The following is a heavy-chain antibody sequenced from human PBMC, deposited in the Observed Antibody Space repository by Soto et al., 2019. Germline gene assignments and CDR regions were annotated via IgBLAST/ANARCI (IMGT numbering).Heavy chain of an antibody. CDR2: IYHTGST. J-gene: IGHJ4*02. Sequence: SETLSLTCNVSGDSLHSGAYYWTWIRQSPGRGLEWIGHIYHTGSTNYNPSLRSRLTISLDTSKNHFSLTLRSVNAVDTGVYYCPKSWGGDGSVHWRQGTLVTVSS. CDR3: PKSWGGDGSVH. CDR1: GDSLHSGAYY. V-gene: IGHV4-61*03. D-gene: IGHD3-16*01.